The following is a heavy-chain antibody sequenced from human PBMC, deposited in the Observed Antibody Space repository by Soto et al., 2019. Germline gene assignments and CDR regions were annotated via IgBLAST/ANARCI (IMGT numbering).Heavy chain of an antibody. D-gene: IGHD2-2*01. CDR2: TYYRSKWYN. Sequence: SPTLSLTCAISGDSVSSNSAAWNWIRQSPSRGLEWLGRTYYRSKWYNDYAVSVKSRITINPDTSKNQFSLQLNSVTPEDTAVYYCARDLFHLGYCSSTSCYARSGGFDYWGQGTLVTVSS. CDR3: ARDLFHLGYCSSTSCYARSGGFDY. J-gene: IGHJ4*02. V-gene: IGHV6-1*01. CDR1: GDSVSSNSAA.